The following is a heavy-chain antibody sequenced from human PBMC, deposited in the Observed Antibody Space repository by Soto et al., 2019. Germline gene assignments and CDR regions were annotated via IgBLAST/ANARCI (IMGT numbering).Heavy chain of an antibody. J-gene: IGHJ4*02. CDR2: INGNADNS. CDR3: VRDFRGAVAGSEFDH. CDR1: GFGFVSYW. Sequence: EVQLAESGGGLVLTGGSLRLSCAASGFGFVSYWMHWVRQVPGEGLAWVSRINGNADNSDYADSVKGRFTISRDNAMNRLYLQMDSLRADDTGVYYCVRDFRGAVAGSEFDHWGQGTLVTVSS. V-gene: IGHV3-74*01. D-gene: IGHD6-19*01.